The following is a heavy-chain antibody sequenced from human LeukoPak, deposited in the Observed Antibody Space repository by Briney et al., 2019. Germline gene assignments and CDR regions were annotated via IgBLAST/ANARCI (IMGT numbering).Heavy chain of an antibody. CDR2: INPSGGST. CDR3: ARETARTGTFDP. Sequence: GASVKVSCKASGYTFTSYYMHWVRQAPGQGLEWMGIINPSGGSTSYAQKFQGRVTMTRDMSTSTVYMELSSLRSEDTAVYYRARETARTGTFDPWGQGTLVTVSS. J-gene: IGHJ5*02. CDR1: GYTFTSYY. V-gene: IGHV1-46*01. D-gene: IGHD1-7*01.